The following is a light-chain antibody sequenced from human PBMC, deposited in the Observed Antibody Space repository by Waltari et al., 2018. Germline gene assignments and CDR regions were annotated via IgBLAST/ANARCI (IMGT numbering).Light chain of an antibody. CDR3: SSYAGSNNLV. CDR1: SSDVGAS. Sequence: QSALTQPPSASGSPGQSVTISCTGTSSDVGASVSWYQQHPGKAPKLMISEVTKRPSGVPDRFSGSKSGNTASLTVSGLQAEDEADYYCSSYAGSNNLVFGGGTKLTVL. J-gene: IGLJ2*01. V-gene: IGLV2-8*01. CDR2: EVT.